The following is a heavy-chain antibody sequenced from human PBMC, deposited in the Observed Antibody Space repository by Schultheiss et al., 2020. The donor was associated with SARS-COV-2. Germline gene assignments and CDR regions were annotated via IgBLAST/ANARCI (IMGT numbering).Heavy chain of an antibody. V-gene: IGHV4-4*02. CDR3: YAVAATRGYYYYGMDV. CDR1: GGSISSSNW. D-gene: IGHD2-15*01. CDR2: IYHSGST. Sequence: SETLSLTCAVSGGSISSSNWWSWVRQPPGKGLEWIGEIYHSGSTNYNPSLKSRVTISVDKSKNQFSLKLSSVTAADTAVYYCYAVAATRGYYYYGMDVWGQGTTVTVSS. J-gene: IGHJ6*02.